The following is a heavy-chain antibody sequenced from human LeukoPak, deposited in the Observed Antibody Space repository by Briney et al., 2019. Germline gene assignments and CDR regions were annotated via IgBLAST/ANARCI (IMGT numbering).Heavy chain of an antibody. Sequence: PSETLSLTCAVYGGSFSGYYWSWIRQPPGKGLEWIGEINHSGSTNYNPSLKSRVTISVDTSKNQFSLKLSSVTAADTAVCYCARESSRLQRLFRRAFDIWGQGTMVPVSS. CDR1: GGSFSGYY. V-gene: IGHV4-34*01. J-gene: IGHJ3*02. CDR3: ARESSRLQRLFRRAFDI. CDR2: INHSGST. D-gene: IGHD2-2*01.